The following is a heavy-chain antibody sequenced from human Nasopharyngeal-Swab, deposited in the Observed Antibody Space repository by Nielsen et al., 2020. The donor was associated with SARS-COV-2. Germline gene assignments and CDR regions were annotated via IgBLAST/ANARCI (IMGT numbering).Heavy chain of an antibody. CDR1: GYSFTSYW. CDR3: ARWVVDCSSTSCHYYFDY. V-gene: IGHV5-10-1*01. D-gene: IGHD2-2*01. Sequence: KVSCKGSGYSFTSYWISWVRQMPGKGLEWMGRIDPSDSYTNYSLSFQGHVTISADKSISTAYLQWSSLKASDTATYYCARWVVDCSSTSCHYYFDYWGQGTLVTVSS. J-gene: IGHJ4*02. CDR2: IDPSDSYT.